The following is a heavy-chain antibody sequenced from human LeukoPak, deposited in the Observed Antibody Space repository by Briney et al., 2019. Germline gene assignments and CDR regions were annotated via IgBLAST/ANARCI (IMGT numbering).Heavy chain of an antibody. Sequence: PSQTLSLTCTVSGGSISSGGYYWSWIRQHPGKGLEWIGYIYYSGSTYYNPSLKSRVTISEDTSKNQFSLKLSSVTAADTAVYYCAREAAAGTTPDYWGQGTLVTVSS. J-gene: IGHJ4*02. D-gene: IGHD6-13*01. V-gene: IGHV4-31*03. CDR1: GGSISSGGYY. CDR3: AREAAAGTTPDY. CDR2: IYYSGST.